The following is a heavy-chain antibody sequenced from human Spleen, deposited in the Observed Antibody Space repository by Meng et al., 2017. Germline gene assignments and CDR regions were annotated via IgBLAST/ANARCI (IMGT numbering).Heavy chain of an antibody. D-gene: IGHD2-8*01. CDR1: GGTFSSYA. CDR2: IIPIFGTA. V-gene: IGHV1-69*06. J-gene: IGHJ6*02. Sequence: SVKVSCKASGGTFSSYAISWVRQAPGQGLEWMGGIIPIFGTANYAQKFQGRVTITADKSTSTAYMELSSLRSEDTAVYYCARGRSPKDIVLMVYAPYYYYYGMDVWGQGTTVTVSS. CDR3: ARGRSPKDIVLMVYAPYYYYYGMDV.